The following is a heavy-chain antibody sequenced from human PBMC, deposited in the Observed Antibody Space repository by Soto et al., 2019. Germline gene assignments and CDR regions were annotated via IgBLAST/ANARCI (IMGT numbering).Heavy chain of an antibody. J-gene: IGHJ6*02. CDR1: GGSISSIIYY. D-gene: IGHD2-21*02. CDR3: AREDDGGDSSDV. CDR2: IYYSGST. Sequence: SETLSLTCTVSGGSISSIIYYWGWIRQPPGKGLEWIGSIYYSGSTYYNPSLKSRVTISVDTSKNQFSLKLSSVTAADTAVYFCAREDDGGDSSDVWGQGTTVTVSS. V-gene: IGHV4-39*02.